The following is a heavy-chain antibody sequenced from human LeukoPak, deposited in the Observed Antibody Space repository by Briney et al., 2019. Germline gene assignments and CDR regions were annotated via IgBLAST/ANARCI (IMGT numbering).Heavy chain of an antibody. Sequence: GGSLRLSCAASGFVVSDYYMSWVRQPPGKGLEWVSLIYSAGSTHYADSVKGRFTISRDKSKNTVYLQMNSLRAEDTAVYYCAREEGYSSGWSGFDFWGQGTLVTVSS. CDR1: GFVVSDYY. D-gene: IGHD6-19*01. CDR2: IYSAGST. J-gene: IGHJ4*02. CDR3: AREEGYSSGWSGFDF. V-gene: IGHV3-53*01.